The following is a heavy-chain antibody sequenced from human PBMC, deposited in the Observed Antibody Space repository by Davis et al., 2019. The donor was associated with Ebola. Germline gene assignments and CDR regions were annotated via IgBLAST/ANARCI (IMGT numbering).Heavy chain of an antibody. CDR3: ARAKVPTTSDH. V-gene: IGHV1-18*04. D-gene: IGHD1-1*01. J-gene: IGHJ4*02. CDR2: INPHNGNT. Sequence: ASVQVSCKASGYTFTSYGITWVRQAPGQGLEWMGWINPHNGNTNYAQNVQGRVTMTTDTSTSTAYMEVGSLRSDDTAVYYCARAKVPTTSDHWGQGTLVTVSS. CDR1: GYTFTSYG.